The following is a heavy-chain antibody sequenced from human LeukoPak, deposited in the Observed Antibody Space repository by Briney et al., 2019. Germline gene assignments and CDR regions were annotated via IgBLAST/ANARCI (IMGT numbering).Heavy chain of an antibody. CDR3: AKGGSSWSRNWFDP. D-gene: IGHD6-13*01. CDR2: ISYDGSNK. Sequence: GGSLRLSCAASGFTFSSYAMHWVRQAPGKGLEWVAVISYDGSNKYYADSVKGRFTISRDNSNNMLYLQITNLRAEDTALYYCAKGGSSWSRNWFDPWGQGTLVTVSS. CDR1: GFTFSSYA. J-gene: IGHJ5*02. V-gene: IGHV3-30*04.